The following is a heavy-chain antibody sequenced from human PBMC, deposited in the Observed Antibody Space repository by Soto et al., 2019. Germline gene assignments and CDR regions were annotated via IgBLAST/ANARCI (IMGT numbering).Heavy chain of an antibody. CDR3: TRGTFETTAPSY. Sequence: QVQLQESGPGLVNPWETLSLTCTVSGGSISNDRWSWVRQPAGKGLEWIGRIFASGRTNYNPSLQSRVTMSVDTSKNQFSLTMTSLAAADTAVYYCTRGTFETTAPSYWGQGIPVTVSS. CDR1: GGSISNDR. J-gene: IGHJ4*02. V-gene: IGHV4-4*07. CDR2: IFASGRT. D-gene: IGHD4-17*01.